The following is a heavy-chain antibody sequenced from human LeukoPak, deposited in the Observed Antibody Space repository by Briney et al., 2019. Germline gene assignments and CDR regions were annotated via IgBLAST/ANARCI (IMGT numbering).Heavy chain of an antibody. CDR3: ARDRSAYDYDKRWFYYYMDV. V-gene: IGHV3-66*01. CDR1: GFTFNSYA. J-gene: IGHJ6*03. CDR2: IYSGGST. Sequence: GESLRLSCAASGFTFNSYAFNWVRQAPGKGLEWVSVIYSGGSTYYADSVKGRFTISRDNSKNTLNHQMNSLRVEDTAVYYCARDRSAYDYDKRWFYYYMDVWGKGTTVTISS. D-gene: IGHD5-12*01.